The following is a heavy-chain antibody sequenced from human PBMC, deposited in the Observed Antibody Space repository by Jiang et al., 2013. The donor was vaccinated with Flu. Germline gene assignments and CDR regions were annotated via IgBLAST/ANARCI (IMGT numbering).Heavy chain of an antibody. V-gene: IGHV6-1*01. CDR2: TYYRSKWYN. J-gene: IGHJ4*02. Sequence: RQSPSRGLEWLGRTYYRSKWYNDYAEFVKSRITINPDTSKNQFSLQLNSVTPEDTAVYYCARAVHYYDSSGFYSGYYFDYWGQGTLVTVSS. D-gene: IGHD3-22*01. CDR3: ARAVHYYDSSGFYSGYYFDY.